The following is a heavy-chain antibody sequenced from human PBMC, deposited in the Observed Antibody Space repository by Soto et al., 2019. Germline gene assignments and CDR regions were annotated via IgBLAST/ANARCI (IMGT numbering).Heavy chain of an antibody. J-gene: IGHJ6*02. CDR2: IYESGST. V-gene: IGHV4-30-2*01. D-gene: IGHD4-17*01. CDR3: ARAHYGDYGYGMDV. CDR1: GGSISSGGYS. Sequence: QLQLQESGSGLVKPSQTLSLTCAVSGGSISSGGYSWSWIRQPPGKGLEWIGYIYESGSTYYNPSLKSRVTISVDRSKNPFSLKLSSVTAADTAVYYCARAHYGDYGYGMDVWGQGTTVTVSS.